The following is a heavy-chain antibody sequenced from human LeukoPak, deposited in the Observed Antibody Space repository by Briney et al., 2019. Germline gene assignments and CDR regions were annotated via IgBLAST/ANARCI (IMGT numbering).Heavy chain of an antibody. D-gene: IGHD6-19*01. V-gene: IGHV4-59*08. CDR3: ARVAVAAPYYFDY. Sequence: PSETLSLTCTVSGGSISSYYWSWIRQPPGKGLEWIGYIYYSGSTNYNPSLKSRVTIPVDTSKNQFSLKLSSVTAADTAVYYCARVAVAAPYYFDYWGQGTLVTVSS. CDR2: IYYSGST. CDR1: GGSISSYY. J-gene: IGHJ4*02.